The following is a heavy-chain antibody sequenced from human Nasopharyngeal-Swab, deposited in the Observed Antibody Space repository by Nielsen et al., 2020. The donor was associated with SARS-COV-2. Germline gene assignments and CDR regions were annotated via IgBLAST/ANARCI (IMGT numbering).Heavy chain of an antibody. Sequence: GGSLRLSCAASGFTFSTYEMNWVRQAPGKGLEWVSYISSSGSTRYCADSVKGRFTISRDYAKNSLYLQMNSLRAEDTAVYYCARGGPDYYDSIGYDYWGQGTLVTVSS. CDR1: GFTFSTYE. CDR2: ISSSGSTR. J-gene: IGHJ4*02. V-gene: IGHV3-48*03. D-gene: IGHD3-22*01. CDR3: ARGGPDYYDSIGYDY.